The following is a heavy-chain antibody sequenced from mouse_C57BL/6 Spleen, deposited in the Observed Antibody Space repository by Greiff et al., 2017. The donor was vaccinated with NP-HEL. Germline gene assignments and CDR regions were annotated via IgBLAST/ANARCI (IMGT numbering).Heavy chain of an antibody. D-gene: IGHD3-2*02. CDR3: TRQMAQATWFAY. V-gene: IGHV14-4*01. J-gene: IGHJ3*01. CDR1: GFNIKDDY. Sequence: EVQLQQSGAELVRPGASVKLSCTASGFNIKDDYMHWVKQRPEQGLEWIGWIDPENGDTEYASKFQGKATITADTSSNTAYLQLSSLTSEDTAVYYCTRQMAQATWFAYWGQGTLVTVSA. CDR2: IDPENGDT.